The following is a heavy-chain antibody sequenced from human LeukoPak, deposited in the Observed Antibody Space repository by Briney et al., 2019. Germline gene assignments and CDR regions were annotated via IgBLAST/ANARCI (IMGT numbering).Heavy chain of an antibody. J-gene: IGHJ6*02. CDR1: GYTFTSYD. CDR2: MNPNSGNT. D-gene: IGHD3-3*01. V-gene: IGHV1-8*01. Sequence: ASVKVSCKASGYTFTSYDINWVRQATGQGLEWMGWMNPNSGNTGYAPKFQGRVTMTRNTSISTAYMELSSLRSEDTAVYYCARDQYYDFWSGYYPAPKSYYYGMDVWGQGPRSPSP. CDR3: ARDQYYDFWSGYYPAPKSYYYGMDV.